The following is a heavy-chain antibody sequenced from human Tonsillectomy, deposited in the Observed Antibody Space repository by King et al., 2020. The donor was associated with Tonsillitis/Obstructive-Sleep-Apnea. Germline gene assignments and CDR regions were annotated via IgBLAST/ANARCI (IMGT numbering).Heavy chain of an antibody. CDR2: IKQDGSEK. D-gene: IGHD6-13*01. CDR3: ASHSGYSRSWPTVFDY. V-gene: IGHV3-7*01. Sequence: VQLVESGGGLVQPGGSLRLSCAASGFTFSSYWMSWVRQAPGKGLEWVANIKQDGSEKYYVDSVKGRFTISRDNAKNSLYLQMNSLRAEDTAVYYCASHSGYSRSWPTVFDYWGQGTLVPVSS. CDR1: GFTFSSYW. J-gene: IGHJ4*02.